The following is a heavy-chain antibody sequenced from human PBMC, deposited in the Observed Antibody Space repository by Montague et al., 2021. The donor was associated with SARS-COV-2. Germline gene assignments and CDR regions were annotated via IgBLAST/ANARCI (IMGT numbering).Heavy chain of an antibody. CDR2: IYYSGST. Sequence: SETLSLTCTVSGGSIRSYNWSWIRQPPGTGLDWIGHIYYSGSTNYNPSLKSRVTISVDTSKNQFSLKLTSVTAADTAVYYCAGGFDYWGQGTLVTVSS. J-gene: IGHJ4*02. CDR1: GGSIRSYN. V-gene: IGHV4-59*13. CDR3: AGGFDY.